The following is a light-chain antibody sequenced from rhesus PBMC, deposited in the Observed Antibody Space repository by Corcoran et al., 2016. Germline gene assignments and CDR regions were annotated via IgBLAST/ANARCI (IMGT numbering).Light chain of an antibody. CDR1: QSVSSS. V-gene: IGKV3-42*03. CDR3: QQYSNWPLT. Sequence: EIVMTQSPATLSLSPGERATLSCRASQSVSSSLAWYQQKPGQAPRLLLSGAASRATGIPDRFSGSGSGTEFTLPISSLEPEDFAVYYCQQYSNWPLTFGGGTKVEIK. J-gene: IGKJ4*01. CDR2: GAA.